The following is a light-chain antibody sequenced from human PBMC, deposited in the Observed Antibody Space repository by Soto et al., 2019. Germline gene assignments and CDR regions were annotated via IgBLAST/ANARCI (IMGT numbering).Light chain of an antibody. Sequence: DIQMTQSPSTLPASVGDRGTITCRASKSISNCLDWYQQKPGTAPKLLIYHASTLESGVPSRFSGSGSGTEFTLTISSLQPDDFATYYCQQYMSYSFGQGTKVDIK. V-gene: IGKV1-5*01. CDR1: KSISNC. CDR3: QQYMSYS. J-gene: IGKJ1*01. CDR2: HAS.